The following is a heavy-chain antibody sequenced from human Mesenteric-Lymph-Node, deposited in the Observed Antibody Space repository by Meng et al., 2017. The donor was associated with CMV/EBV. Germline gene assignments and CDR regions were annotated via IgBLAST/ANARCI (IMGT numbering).Heavy chain of an antibody. V-gene: IGHV3-74*01. J-gene: IGHJ5*02. CDR3: ARDVGGYCSSTSCYVQGNWFDP. CDR2: INSDGSSI. CDR1: GFTFSSYW. Sequence: GESLKISCAASGFTFSSYWMHWVRQAPGKGLVWVSRINSDGSSISYADSVKGRFTISRDNAKNTLYLQMNSLRAEDTAVYYCARDVGGYCSSTSCYVQGNWFDPWGQGTLVTVSS. D-gene: IGHD2-2*01.